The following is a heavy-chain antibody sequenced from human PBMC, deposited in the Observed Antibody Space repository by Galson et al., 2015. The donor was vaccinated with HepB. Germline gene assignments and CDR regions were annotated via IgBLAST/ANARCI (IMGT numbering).Heavy chain of an antibody. CDR3: TRRGYCSGGSCYSGMDV. Sequence: SLRLSCAASGFTFSGSAMHWVRQASGKGLEWVGRIRSKANSYATAYAASVKGRFTISRDDSKNTAYLQMNSLKTEDTAVYYCTRRGYCSGGSCYSGMDVWGQGTTVTVSS. CDR1: GFTFSGSA. J-gene: IGHJ6*02. V-gene: IGHV3-73*01. D-gene: IGHD2-15*01. CDR2: IRSKANSYAT.